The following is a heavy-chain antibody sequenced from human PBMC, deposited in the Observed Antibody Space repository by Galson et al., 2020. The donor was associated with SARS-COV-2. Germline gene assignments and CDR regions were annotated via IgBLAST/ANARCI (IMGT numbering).Heavy chain of an antibody. V-gene: IGHV3-15*01. CDR1: GFTFSSYA. CDR2: IKTKTDGGTT. CDR3: TTFEEWELLYYFDY. J-gene: IGHJ4*02. D-gene: IGHD1-26*01. Sequence: GGSLRLSCAASGFTFSSYAMHWVRQAPGKGLEWVGRIKTKTDGGTTDYAAPVKGRFTISRDDSKNTLYLQMNSMKTEDTGVYYCTTFEEWELLYYFDYWGQGTLVTVSS.